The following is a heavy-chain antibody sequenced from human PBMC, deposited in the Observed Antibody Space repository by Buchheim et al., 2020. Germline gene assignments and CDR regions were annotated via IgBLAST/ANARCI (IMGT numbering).Heavy chain of an antibody. J-gene: IGHJ6*02. Sequence: QVQLLESGGGVVQPGGSLRLSCAASGFTFSSYAMRWVRQAPGKGLEWVAVISYDGSSTYYADSVKGRFTISRDNSKNTLYLQMNSLRAEDTAVYYCAKGTVTGIVYDYYGMDVWGQGTT. CDR2: ISYDGSST. CDR1: GFTFSSYA. CDR3: AKGTVTGIVYDYYGMDV. V-gene: IGHV3-30*18. D-gene: IGHD1-20*01.